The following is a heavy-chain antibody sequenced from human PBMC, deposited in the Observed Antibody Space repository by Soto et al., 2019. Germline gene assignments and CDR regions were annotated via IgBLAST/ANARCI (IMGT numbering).Heavy chain of an antibody. J-gene: IGHJ3*02. D-gene: IGHD1-26*01. V-gene: IGHV3-74*01. CDR1: GFTFCSSW. CDR3: ISDYGEVGTTSAFDI. CDR2: INSDGSDR. Sequence: PGGSLRLSCAASGFTFCSSWMHGVRQAPGKGLVWVSRINSDGSDRSYAAFVEGRFTISRDNAKNMVYFQMNSLRAEDTAVYYCISDYGEVGTTSAFDIWGQGTMVTDSS.